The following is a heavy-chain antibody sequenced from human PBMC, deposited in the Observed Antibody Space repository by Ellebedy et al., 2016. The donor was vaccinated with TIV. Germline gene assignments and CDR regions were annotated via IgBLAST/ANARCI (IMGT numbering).Heavy chain of an antibody. V-gene: IGHV2-70*04. Sequence: SGPTLVKPTQTLTLTCTFSGFSLRTTGMRVNWIRQPPGKALEWLARLDWDDYKFYSTSLQTRLSISKDSSQNRVVLTMTNMGPMDTATYYCARTPGRFDYYFDYWGQGTLVTVSS. J-gene: IGHJ4*02. CDR1: GFSLRTTGMR. CDR2: LDWDDYK. D-gene: IGHD3-10*01. CDR3: ARTPGRFDYYFDY.